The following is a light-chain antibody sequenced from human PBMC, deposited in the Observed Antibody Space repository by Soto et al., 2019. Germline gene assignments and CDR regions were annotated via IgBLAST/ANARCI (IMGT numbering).Light chain of an antibody. CDR1: QTVLYSSNNKNY. Sequence: DTVMTQSPDSLAVSLGERATINCKSSQTVLYSSNNKNYLAWFQQKPGQPPKLLIYWASTRESGVPDRFSGSGSGTDFTLTISSLQAEDVAVYYCQQYYSLPYTFGQGTNLEIK. CDR3: QQYYSLPYT. V-gene: IGKV4-1*01. CDR2: WAS. J-gene: IGKJ2*01.